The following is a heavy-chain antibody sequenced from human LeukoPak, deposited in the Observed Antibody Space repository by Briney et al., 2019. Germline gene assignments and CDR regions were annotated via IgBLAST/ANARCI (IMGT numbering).Heavy chain of an antibody. D-gene: IGHD1-26*01. V-gene: IGHV3-7*01. CDR2: IKQDGGEK. CDR1: RFASRRYW. J-gene: IGHJ4*02. CDR3: ARLGGGYYAY. Sequence: PGGSLRPSPVASRFASRRYWMSSVPQAPGKGVECVANIKQDGGEKDYVDSVKGRFTISRDNAKNSLFLQMNGLGVEDKAVYYCARLGGGYYAYWGQGTLVTVSS.